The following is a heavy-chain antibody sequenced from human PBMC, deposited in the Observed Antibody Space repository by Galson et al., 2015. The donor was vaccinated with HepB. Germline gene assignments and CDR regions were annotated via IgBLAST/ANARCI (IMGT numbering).Heavy chain of an antibody. Sequence: PALVKPTQTLTLTCTFSGFSLSTSGMRVSWIRQPPGKALEWLARIDWDDDKFYSTSLKTRLTISKDTSRNQVVLTMSNMDPVDTATYYCALSGDSRKPGHYWGQGTLVTVSS. V-gene: IGHV2-70*04. D-gene: IGHD3-10*01. CDR3: ALSGDSRKPGHY. J-gene: IGHJ4*02. CDR1: GFSLSTSGMR. CDR2: IDWDDDK.